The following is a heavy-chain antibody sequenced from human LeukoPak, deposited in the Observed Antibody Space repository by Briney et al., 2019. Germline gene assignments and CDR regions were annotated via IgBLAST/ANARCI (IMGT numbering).Heavy chain of an antibody. D-gene: IGHD3-10*01. Sequence: PSETLSLTCTVSGGSISSYYWSWIRQPPGKGLEWIGYIYYSGSTYYNPSLKSRVTISVDTSKNQFSLKLSSVTAADTAVYYCARERVRGKSYWGQGTLVTVSS. V-gene: IGHV4-59*12. CDR3: ARERVRGKSY. CDR2: IYYSGST. CDR1: GGSISSYY. J-gene: IGHJ4*02.